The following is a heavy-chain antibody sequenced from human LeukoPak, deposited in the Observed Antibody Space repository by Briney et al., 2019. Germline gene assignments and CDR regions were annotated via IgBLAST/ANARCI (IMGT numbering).Heavy chain of an antibody. V-gene: IGHV1-69*01. CDR2: TIPIFGTA. CDR3: ASELRTVGYYYMDV. D-gene: IGHD5-12*01. Sequence: SVKVSCKASGGTFSSYAISWVRQAPGQGLEWMGGTIPIFGTANYAQKFQGRVTITADESTSTAYMELSSLRSEDTAVYYCASELRTVGYYYMDVWGKGTTVTVSS. CDR1: GGTFSSYA. J-gene: IGHJ6*03.